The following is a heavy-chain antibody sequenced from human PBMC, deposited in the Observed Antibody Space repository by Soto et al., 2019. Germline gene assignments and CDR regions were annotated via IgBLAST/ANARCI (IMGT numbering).Heavy chain of an antibody. V-gene: IGHV4-30-2*01. D-gene: IGHD1-26*01. Sequence: QLQLQESGSGLVKPSQTLSLACAVSGGSISSGGYSWSWIRQPPGKGLEWIGYIYHSGSTYYNPSLKSRVTISVDRSKNQFSLKLSSVTAEDTAVYYCARAPRWAGMDVWGQGTTVTVSS. J-gene: IGHJ6*02. CDR1: GGSISSGGYS. CDR3: ARAPRWAGMDV. CDR2: IYHSGST.